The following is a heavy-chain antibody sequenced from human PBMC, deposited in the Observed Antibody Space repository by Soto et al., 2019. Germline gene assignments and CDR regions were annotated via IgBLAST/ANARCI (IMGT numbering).Heavy chain of an antibody. CDR1: GFTFSSYE. D-gene: IGHD3-22*01. Sequence: PGGSLRLSCAASGFTFSSYEMNWVRQAPGKGLEWVSYISSSGTTIYYADSVKGRFTISRDNAKNSLSLQLNSLRAEDTAVYYCARDRRLHYYDSRGYLSSFDHWGQGTLVTVSS. CDR2: ISSSGTTI. CDR3: ARDRRLHYYDSRGYLSSFDH. V-gene: IGHV3-48*03. J-gene: IGHJ4*02.